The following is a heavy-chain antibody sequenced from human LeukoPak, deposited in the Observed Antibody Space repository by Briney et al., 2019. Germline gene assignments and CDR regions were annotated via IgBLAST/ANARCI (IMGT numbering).Heavy chain of an antibody. Sequence: GGSLRLSCAASGFTFSSNWMSWVRQAPGKGLEWVSAISGSGGSTYYADSVKGRFTISRDNSKNTLYLQMNSLRAEDTAVYYCAKVMPGGVVVTATSGYFDYWGQGTLVTVSS. D-gene: IGHD2-21*02. J-gene: IGHJ4*02. V-gene: IGHV3-23*01. CDR1: GFTFSSNW. CDR3: AKVMPGGVVVTATSGYFDY. CDR2: ISGSGGST.